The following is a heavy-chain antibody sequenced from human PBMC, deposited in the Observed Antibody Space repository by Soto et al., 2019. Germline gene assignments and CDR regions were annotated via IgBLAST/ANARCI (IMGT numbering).Heavy chain of an antibody. J-gene: IGHJ4*02. Sequence: QVQLVESGGGLVKPGGSVRLSCAASGFTFSDYYMSWIRQAPGKGLEWVSYISSSSSYTNYADSVKGRFSISRDNAKNSLYLQMNSLRAEDTAVYYCARQQISGPLLWFGYWGQGTLVTVSS. CDR1: GFTFSDYY. V-gene: IGHV3-11*06. D-gene: IGHD3-10*01. CDR3: ARQQISGPLLWFGY. CDR2: ISSSSSYT.